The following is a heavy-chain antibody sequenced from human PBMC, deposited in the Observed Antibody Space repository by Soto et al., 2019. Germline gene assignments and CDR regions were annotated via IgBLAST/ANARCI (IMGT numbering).Heavy chain of an antibody. CDR2: ISSSSGTI. Sequence: EVQLVESGGGLVQPGGSLRLSCAASGFTFSSYTMNWVRQAPGKGLEWVSYISSSSGTIYYADSLKGRFTISRDNAKNSLYLQMNSLRAEDTAVYYCARVSGYYDSSGYSLDYWGQGTLVTVSS. V-gene: IGHV3-48*01. D-gene: IGHD3-22*01. J-gene: IGHJ4*02. CDR1: GFTFSSYT. CDR3: ARVSGYYDSSGYSLDY.